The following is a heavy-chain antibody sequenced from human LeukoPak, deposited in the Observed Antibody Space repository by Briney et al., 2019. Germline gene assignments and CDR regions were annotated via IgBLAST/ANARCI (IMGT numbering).Heavy chain of an antibody. CDR1: GFTFSSYA. CDR2: ISGSGGST. Sequence: PGGSLRLSCAASGFTFSSYAMSWVRQAPGKGLEWVSAISGSGGSTYYADSVKGRFTISRDNSKNTLYLQMNSLRAEDTAVYYCAKTRGQICSGGSCYGWEHSFDYWGQGTLVTVSS. CDR3: AKTRGQICSGGSCYGWEHSFDY. D-gene: IGHD2-15*01. V-gene: IGHV3-23*01. J-gene: IGHJ4*02.